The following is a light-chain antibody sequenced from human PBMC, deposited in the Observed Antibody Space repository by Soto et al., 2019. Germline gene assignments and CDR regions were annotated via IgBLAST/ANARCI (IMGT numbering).Light chain of an antibody. V-gene: IGKV1-12*01. J-gene: IGKJ1*01. CDR3: QQPNKFPWT. CDR1: QGIGRW. CDR2: AAA. Sequence: IVMKQTPPYVSSSVGDRVTITCRASQGIGRWLAWYQQKPGKAPKLLISAAASLQSGVPSRFRGSGSGTGFTLTISSLQPEDFATYYCQQPNKFPWTVGRGTKVDIK.